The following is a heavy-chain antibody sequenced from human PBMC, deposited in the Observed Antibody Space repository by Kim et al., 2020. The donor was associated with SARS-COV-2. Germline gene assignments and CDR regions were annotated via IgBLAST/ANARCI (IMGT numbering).Heavy chain of an antibody. J-gene: IGHJ5*02. D-gene: IGHD4-17*01. CDR3: ARGGNYGDYRVRWWFDP. CDR2: INPNSGGT. V-gene: IGHV1-2*04. CDR1: GYTFTGYY. Sequence: ASVKVSCKASGYTFTGYYMHWVRQAPGQGLEWMGWINPNSGGTNYAQKFQGWVTMTRDTSISTAYMELSRLRSDDTAVYYCARGGNYGDYRVRWWFDPWGQGTLVTVSS.